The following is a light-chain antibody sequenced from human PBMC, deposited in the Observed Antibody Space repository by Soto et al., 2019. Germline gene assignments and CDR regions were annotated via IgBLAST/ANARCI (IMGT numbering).Light chain of an antibody. CDR1: SSDVGGYNY. J-gene: IGLJ1*01. CDR2: DVS. V-gene: IGLV2-14*01. CDR3: SSYTSSSFYV. Sequence: QSVLTQPDSVSGSPGRSITISCTGTSSDVGGYNYVSWYQQHPGKAPKLMIYDVSNRPSGVSNRFSGSKSGNTASLTISGLQAEDEADYYCSSYTSSSFYVFGAGT.